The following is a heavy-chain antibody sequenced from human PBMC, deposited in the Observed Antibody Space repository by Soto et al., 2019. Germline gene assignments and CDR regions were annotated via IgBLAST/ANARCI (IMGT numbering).Heavy chain of an antibody. CDR1: GFTFSSYS. Sequence: GGSLRISCAASGFTFSSYSLNWVRQAPGTGLEWVSCIDSNRDYIYYAESVKGGFTISRHNAKKSVYAQTNSLRAEDAAVYYCGGGWDTAILDYWGQGTLVTVSS. D-gene: IGHD5-18*01. J-gene: IGHJ4*02. V-gene: IGHV3-21*01. CDR3: GGGWDTAILDY. CDR2: IDSNRDYI.